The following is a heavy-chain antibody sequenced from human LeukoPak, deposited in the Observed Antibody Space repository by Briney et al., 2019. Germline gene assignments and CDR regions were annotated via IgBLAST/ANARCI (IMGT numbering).Heavy chain of an antibody. V-gene: IGHV3-23*01. CDR1: GFTFSSYA. Sequence: GGSLRLACAASGFTFSSYAMSWVRQAPGEGLEWVSAISGSGGSTYYADSVKGPSTISRDNSKNTLYLQMTSLRAEATALYYCANPPQQWLAPFDYWGQGTLVTVAS. J-gene: IGHJ4*02. CDR3: ANPPQQWLAPFDY. D-gene: IGHD6-19*01. CDR2: ISGSGGST.